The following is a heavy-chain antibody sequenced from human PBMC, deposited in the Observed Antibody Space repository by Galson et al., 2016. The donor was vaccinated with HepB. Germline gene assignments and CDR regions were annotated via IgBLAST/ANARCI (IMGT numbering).Heavy chain of an antibody. CDR3: TTDLHYDSSCYLFQL. V-gene: IGHV3-15*01. CDR2: VKSNADGGTT. Sequence: SLRLSCAASGFTFRNAWMSWVRQAPGKGLEWVGRVKSNADGGTTDYAAPVKGRFTISRDDSRNTLYLQMNSLKTEDTAFNYCTTDLHYDSSCYLFQLWGQGTLVTVSS. D-gene: IGHD3-22*01. J-gene: IGHJ4*02. CDR1: GFTFRNAW.